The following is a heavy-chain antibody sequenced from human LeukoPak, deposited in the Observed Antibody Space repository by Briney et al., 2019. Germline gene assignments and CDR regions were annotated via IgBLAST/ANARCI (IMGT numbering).Heavy chain of an antibody. Sequence: GGSLRLSCAASGFTFNIYGMHWVRQAPGKGLEWVAVIWSDGSHKYYTDSTRGRFTISRDNSKNMVYLQMNSLRAEDTAVYYCASAAGAFDMWGQGTLVTVSS. CDR1: GFTFNIYG. D-gene: IGHD6-13*01. V-gene: IGHV3-33*01. CDR2: IWSDGSHK. J-gene: IGHJ3*02. CDR3: ASAAGAFDM.